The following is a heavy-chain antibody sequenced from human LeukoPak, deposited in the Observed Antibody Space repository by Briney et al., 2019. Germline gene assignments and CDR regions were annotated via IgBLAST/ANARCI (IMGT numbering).Heavy chain of an antibody. CDR1: GYTFTSYG. V-gene: IGHV1-18*01. J-gene: IGHJ4*02. Sequence: ASVKVSCKASGYTFTSYGISWVRQAPGQGLEWMGWISAYNGNTNCAQKLQGRVTMTTDTSTSTAYMELRSLRSDDTAVYYCARGGPVVGATQPLDYWGQRTLVTVSS. D-gene: IGHD1-26*01. CDR2: ISAYNGNT. CDR3: ARGGPVVGATQPLDY.